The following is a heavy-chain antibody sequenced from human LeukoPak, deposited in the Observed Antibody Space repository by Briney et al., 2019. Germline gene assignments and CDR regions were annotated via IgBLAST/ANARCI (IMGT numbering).Heavy chain of an antibody. CDR3: AGKRRSSGWPNDY. V-gene: IGHV5-51*01. CDR1: GNSFTSYW. Sequence: GESLEISCKGSGNSFTSYWIAWLRQMPGKGLEWMGIIYPDGSDTRYSPSFQGQVTITAGKSISTAYLQWSSRMASDNAMFYCAGKRRSSGWPNDYWGQGTLVTVSS. D-gene: IGHD6-19*01. CDR2: IYPDGSDT. J-gene: IGHJ4*02.